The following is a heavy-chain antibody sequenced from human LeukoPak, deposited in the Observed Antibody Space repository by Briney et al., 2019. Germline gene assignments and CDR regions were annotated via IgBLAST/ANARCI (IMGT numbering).Heavy chain of an antibody. V-gene: IGHV4-30-4*08. CDR3: ASTPKGAYYDFWSGYGNPPPFGY. D-gene: IGHD3-3*01. Sequence: SQTLSLACTVSGGSISSGDYYWSWIRQPPGKGLEWIGYIYYSGSTYYNPSLKSRVTISVDTSKNQFSLKLSSVTAADTAVYYCASTPKGAYYDFWSGYGNPPPFGYWGQGTLVTVSS. CDR2: IYYSGST. CDR1: GGSISSGDYY. J-gene: IGHJ4*02.